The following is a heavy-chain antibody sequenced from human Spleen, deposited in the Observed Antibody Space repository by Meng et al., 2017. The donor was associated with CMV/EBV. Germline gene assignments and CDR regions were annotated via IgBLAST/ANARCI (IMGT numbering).Heavy chain of an antibody. D-gene: IGHD6-6*01. CDR3: AKDIRSSSYNFDY. Sequence: GESLKISCVASGFSLSNYWMTWVRQAPGKALEWVANINQDGSQSYYVDSVRGRFTITRDNGGNSLYLQMNSLRAEDTALYYCAKDIRSSSYNFDYWGQGTLVTVSS. J-gene: IGHJ4*02. V-gene: IGHV3-7*03. CDR2: INQDGSQS. CDR1: GFSLSNYW.